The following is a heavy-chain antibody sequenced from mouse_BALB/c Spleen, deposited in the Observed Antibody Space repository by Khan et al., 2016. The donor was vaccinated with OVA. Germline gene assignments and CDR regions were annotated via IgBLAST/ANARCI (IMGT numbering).Heavy chain of an antibody. CDR1: GFTFSNYA. CDR3: ARDYWFAY. J-gene: IGHJ3*01. Sequence: EVELVESGGGLVKPGGSLKLSCAASGFTFSNYAMSWVRQTPEKRLEWVASISSGGSTYYPDSVKGRFTISRDTARNILYLQMSSLRSEDTAMYYCARDYWFAYWGQGTLVTDSA. V-gene: IGHV5-6-5*01. CDR2: ISSGGST.